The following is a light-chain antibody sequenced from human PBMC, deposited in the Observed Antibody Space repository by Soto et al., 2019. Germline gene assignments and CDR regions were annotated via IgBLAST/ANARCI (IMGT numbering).Light chain of an antibody. J-gene: IGKJ4*01. V-gene: IGKV3D-15*01. CDR3: QQYNSWPLT. CDR1: QSVSSN. Sequence: ETVMTQSPATLSVSPGERATLSFRASQSVSSNLAWYQQKPGQPPRLLIYDISTRATGIPTRFSGSGSGTEFTLTISSLQSEDFAVYYCQQYNSWPLTCGGGTKGVIK. CDR2: DIS.